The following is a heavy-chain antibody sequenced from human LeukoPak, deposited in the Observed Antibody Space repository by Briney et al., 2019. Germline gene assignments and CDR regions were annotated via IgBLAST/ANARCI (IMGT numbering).Heavy chain of an antibody. CDR1: GFSFSDAG. V-gene: IGHV3-15*01. CDR3: TSVGSDYSFLN. J-gene: IGHJ4*02. CDR2: SKSKTHGSGETA. D-gene: IGHD4-11*01. Sequence: PGGSLRLTWAASGFSFSDAGMTWSRRPPGKGLEWVGRSKSKTHGSGETASYANTVKGRLTISRDDSNTPQYLQMNSVKTEDTALYYCTSVGSDYSFLNWGQGTLVTVSS.